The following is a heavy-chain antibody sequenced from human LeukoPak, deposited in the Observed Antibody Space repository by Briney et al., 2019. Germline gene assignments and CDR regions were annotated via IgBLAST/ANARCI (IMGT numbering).Heavy chain of an antibody. CDR2: IYHSGST. V-gene: IGHV4-38-2*02. CDR1: SDSISTYY. J-gene: IGHJ4*02. CDR3: AREDTAMVTVDY. D-gene: IGHD5-18*01. Sequence: SETLSLTCTVASDSISTYYWSWIRQPPGKGLEWIGSIYHSGSTYYNPSLKSRVTISVDTSKNQFSLKLSSVTAADTAVYYCAREDTAMVTVDYWGQGTLVTVSS.